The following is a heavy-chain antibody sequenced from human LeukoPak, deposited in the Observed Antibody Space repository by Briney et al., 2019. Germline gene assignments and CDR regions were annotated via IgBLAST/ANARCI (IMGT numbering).Heavy chain of an antibody. V-gene: IGHV4-39*01. J-gene: IGHJ3*02. D-gene: IGHD4-17*01. Sequence: SETLSLTCTVSGGSISSSSYYWGWIRQPPGKGLEWIGSIYYSGSTYYNPSLKSRVTISVDTSKNQFSLKLSSVTAADTAMYYCARMTTVHHDAFDIWGQGTMVTVSS. CDR2: IYYSGST. CDR1: GGSISSSSYY. CDR3: ARMTTVHHDAFDI.